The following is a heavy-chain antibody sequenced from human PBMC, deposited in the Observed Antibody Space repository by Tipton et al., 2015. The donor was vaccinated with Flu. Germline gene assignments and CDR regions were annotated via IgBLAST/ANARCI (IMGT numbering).Heavy chain of an antibody. CDR1: GYSISSGYY. V-gene: IGHV4-38-2*02. Sequence: TLSFTCTVSGYSISSGYYWGWIRQPPGKGLEWIGSIYHSGSTYYNPSLKSRVAISVDTSKNQFSLKLSSVTAADTAVYYCARGPEQWLVNPHYFDYWGQGTRVTVSS. D-gene: IGHD6-19*01. J-gene: IGHJ4*02. CDR3: ARGPEQWLVNPHYFDY. CDR2: IYHSGST.